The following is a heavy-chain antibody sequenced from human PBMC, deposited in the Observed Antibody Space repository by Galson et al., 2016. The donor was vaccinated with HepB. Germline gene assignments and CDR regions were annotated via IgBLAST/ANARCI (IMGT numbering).Heavy chain of an antibody. CDR2: IDPNNGAT. CDR3: ERAYFDTRGYYSFGGAY. CDR1: GYTFTAYY. Sequence: SVKVSCKASGYTFTAYYLHWVRQAPGQGLEWMGWIDPNNGATQYAQKFQGRVTMTGDTSISTAYMELSSLRSDDTAGYYCERAYFDTRGYYSFGGAYWGQGTLVTVSS. J-gene: IGHJ4*02. D-gene: IGHD3-22*01. V-gene: IGHV1-2*02.